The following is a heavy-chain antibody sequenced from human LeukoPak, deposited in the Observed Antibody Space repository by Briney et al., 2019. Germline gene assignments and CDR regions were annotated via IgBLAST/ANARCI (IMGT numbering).Heavy chain of an antibody. D-gene: IGHD5-12*01. CDR1: GYTFTGYY. J-gene: IGHJ4*02. Sequence: ASVKVSCKASGYTFTGYYMHWVRHAPGHGLEWMGRINPNSDGTNYAQKFQGRVTMTRDTSISTAYMELSMLRYDDTAVYYCASHNSGYDSAPFDYWGQGTLVTVSS. V-gene: IGHV1-2*06. CDR3: ASHNSGYDSAPFDY. CDR2: INPNSDGT.